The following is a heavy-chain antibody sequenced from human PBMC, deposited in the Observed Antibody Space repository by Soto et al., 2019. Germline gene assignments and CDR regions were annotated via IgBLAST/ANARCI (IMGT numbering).Heavy chain of an antibody. D-gene: IGHD1-1*01. CDR3: ARGFTLGANAH. Sequence: QVQLVQSGGEVKKPGASVKVSCKASGYTFNSFGLTWVRQAPGQGLEWLGWINPYKGHTNYAQKVPGRVAMTTDPSPSTAYMELSCLTFDDSAVYFCARGFTLGANAHWGEGTLFTVSS. CDR2: INPYKGHT. J-gene: IGHJ4*02. V-gene: IGHV1-18*01. CDR1: GYTFNSFG.